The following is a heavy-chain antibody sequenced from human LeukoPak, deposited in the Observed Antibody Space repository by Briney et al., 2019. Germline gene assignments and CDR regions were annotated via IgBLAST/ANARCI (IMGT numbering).Heavy chain of an antibody. V-gene: IGHV3-23*01. Sequence: PGGSLRLSCAASGLIFSNYAMTWVRQAPGKGLEWVSSITGNSGTTKYADSVKGRFTMSRDNSWNTLYLQMDSLRAEDTAVYYCAKDPNGDYIGAFDAWGPGTMVIVSS. CDR3: AKDPNGDYIGAFDA. CDR2: ITGNSGTT. J-gene: IGHJ3*01. CDR1: GLIFSNYA. D-gene: IGHD2-8*01.